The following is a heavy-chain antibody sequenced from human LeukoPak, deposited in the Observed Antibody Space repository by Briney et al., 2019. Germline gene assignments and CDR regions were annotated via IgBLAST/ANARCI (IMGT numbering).Heavy chain of an antibody. CDR2: IYYSGST. V-gene: IGHV4-39*07. Sequence: SETLSLTCTVSGGSISSSSYYWGWIRQPPGKGLEWIGSIYYSGSTYYNPSLKSRVTISVDTSKNQFSLKLSSVTAADTAVYYCARVDDYVPWWYFDYWGQGTLVSVSS. D-gene: IGHD3-16*01. CDR3: ARVDDYVPWWYFDY. CDR1: GGSISSSSYY. J-gene: IGHJ4*02.